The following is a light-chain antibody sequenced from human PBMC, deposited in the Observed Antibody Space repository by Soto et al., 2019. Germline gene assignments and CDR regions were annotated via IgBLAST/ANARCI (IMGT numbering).Light chain of an antibody. J-gene: IGKJ4*01. V-gene: IGKV3-15*01. CDR2: GAS. CDR1: QSVGSN. Sequence: EIVMTQSPATLSVSPGERATFSCRASQSVGSNLAWYQQKPGQAHRLLIYGASTRATGIPARFSVSGSGTEFTLTISSLQSEDFAVYYCQQYNDWPSLTFGGGTKVEIK. CDR3: QQYNDWPSLT.